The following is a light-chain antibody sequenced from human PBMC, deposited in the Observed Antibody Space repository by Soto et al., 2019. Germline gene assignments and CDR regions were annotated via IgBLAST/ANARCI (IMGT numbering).Light chain of an antibody. CDR3: SSFTSNSTLV. J-gene: IGLJ1*01. CDR1: SSDIGAYDY. CDR2: EVN. V-gene: IGLV2-14*01. Sequence: QSALTQPASLSGSPGQSITISCTGTSSDIGAYDYVSWFQQHPGKAPKLMISEVNNRPSGVSNRFSASKSGNTASLTISGLQAEDEADYYCSSFTSNSTLVFGTGTKLTVL.